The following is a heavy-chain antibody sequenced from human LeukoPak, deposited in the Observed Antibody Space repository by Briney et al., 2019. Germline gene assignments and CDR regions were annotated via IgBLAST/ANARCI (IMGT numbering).Heavy chain of an antibody. CDR3: ARVLWFGELPHNWFDP. CDR1: GYTFPGYY. J-gene: IGHJ5*02. V-gene: IGHV1-2*02. Sequence: ASVKVSFKASGYTFPGYYMHWGRQAPGQGVGWMGWVNPNSGGTNYAQKFQGRVTMTRDTSISTAYMELSRLRSDDTAVYYCARVLWFGELPHNWFDPWGQGTLVTVSS. D-gene: IGHD3-10*01. CDR2: VNPNSGGT.